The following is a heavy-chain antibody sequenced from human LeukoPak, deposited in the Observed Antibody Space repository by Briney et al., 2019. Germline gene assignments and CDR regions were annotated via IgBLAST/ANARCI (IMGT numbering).Heavy chain of an antibody. J-gene: IGHJ4*02. CDR1: GGSVSSSSYY. D-gene: IGHD1-26*01. Sequence: SETLSLTCTVSGGSVSSSSYYWSWIRQPPGKGLEWIGFIYYTGCTNYNPSLKSRVTLSIDTSKNQFSLKLASVTAADTAVYYCARVVVGESFDYWGQGTLVTVSS. V-gene: IGHV4-61*01. CDR3: ARVVVGESFDY. CDR2: IYYTGCT.